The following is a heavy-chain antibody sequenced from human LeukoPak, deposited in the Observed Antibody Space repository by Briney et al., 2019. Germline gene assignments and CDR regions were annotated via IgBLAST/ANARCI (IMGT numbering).Heavy chain of an antibody. CDR1: GFTFSSYG. J-gene: IGHJ4*02. CDR2: ISYDGSNK. V-gene: IGHV3-30*18. D-gene: IGHD3-3*01. Sequence: PGRSLRLSCAASGFTFSSYGMHWVRQAPGKGLEWVAVISYDGSNKYYADSVKGRFTISRDNSKNTLYLQMNSLRAEDTAVYYCAKDSTFYGILEWLSNFDYWGQGTLATVSS. CDR3: AKDSTFYGILEWLSNFDY.